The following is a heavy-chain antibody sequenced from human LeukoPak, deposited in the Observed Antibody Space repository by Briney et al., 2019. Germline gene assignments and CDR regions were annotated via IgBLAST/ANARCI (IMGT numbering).Heavy chain of an antibody. J-gene: IGHJ4*02. CDR3: ARGSYGGYILLG. CDR2: IYYSGST. D-gene: IGHD5-12*01. Sequence: KASETLSLTCTVSGGSVSSGSYYWSWIRQPPGKGLEWIGYIYYSGSTNYNPSLKSRVTISVDTSKNQFSLKLTSVTAADTAVYNCARGSYGGYILLGWGQGTLVTVSS. V-gene: IGHV4-61*01. CDR1: GGSVSSGSYY.